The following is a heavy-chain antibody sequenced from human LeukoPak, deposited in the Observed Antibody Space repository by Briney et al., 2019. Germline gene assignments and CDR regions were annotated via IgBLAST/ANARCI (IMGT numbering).Heavy chain of an antibody. J-gene: IGHJ4*02. CDR3: AKVLWFGELLSPFDY. V-gene: IGHV3-30*18. CDR2: ISYDGSNK. Sequence: GGSLRLSCAASGFSFSYYGTHWVRQAPGKGLEWVAVISYDGSNKYYADSVKGRFTISRDNSKNTLYLQMNSLRAEDTAVYYCAKVLWFGELLSPFDYWGQGTLVTVSS. CDR1: GFSFSYYG. D-gene: IGHD3-10*01.